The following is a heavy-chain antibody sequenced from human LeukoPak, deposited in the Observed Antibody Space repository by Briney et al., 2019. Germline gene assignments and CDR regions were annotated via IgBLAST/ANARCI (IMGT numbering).Heavy chain of an antibody. CDR3: ARDMGAGMGYCSSTSCPTYDAFDI. CDR1: GFTFSSYW. J-gene: IGHJ3*02. Sequence: GGSLRLSCAASGFTFSSYWMSWVRQAPGKGLEWVANIKQDGSEKYYVDSVEGRFTISRDNAKNSLYLQMNSLRAEDTAVYYCARDMGAGMGYCSSTSCPTYDAFDIWGQGTMVTVSS. CDR2: IKQDGSEK. D-gene: IGHD2-2*01. V-gene: IGHV3-7*03.